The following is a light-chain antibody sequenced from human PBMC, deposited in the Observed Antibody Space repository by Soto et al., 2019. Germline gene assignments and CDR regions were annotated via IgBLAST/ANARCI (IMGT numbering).Light chain of an antibody. J-gene: IGLJ3*02. CDR3: ATWDDSLNRWV. V-gene: IGLV1-40*01. CDR2: DNS. CDR1: SSNIGAGFD. Sequence: QSVLTQPPSVSGAPGQRVTISCTGNSSNIGAGFDVHWYQQLPGTAPKLLIYDNSNRPSGVPDRFSGSKSGTSASLAITGLQAEDGTDYYCATWDDSLNRWVFGGGTKLTVL.